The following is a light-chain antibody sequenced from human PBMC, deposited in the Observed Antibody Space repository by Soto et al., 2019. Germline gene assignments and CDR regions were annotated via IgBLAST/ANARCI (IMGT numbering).Light chain of an antibody. V-gene: IGLV2-14*02. CDR2: EVS. CDR3: AAWDDSLNVPV. Sequence: QSALTQPASVSGSPGQSITISCTGTSSDVGSYNLVSWYQQHPGKAPKLMIYEVSKRPSGVSNRFSGSKSDTSASLAISGLQSEDEADYYCAAWDDSLNVPVFGGGTKLTVL. J-gene: IGLJ2*01. CDR1: SSDVGSYNL.